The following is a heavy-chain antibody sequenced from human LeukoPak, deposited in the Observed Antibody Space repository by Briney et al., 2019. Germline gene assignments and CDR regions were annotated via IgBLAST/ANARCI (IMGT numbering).Heavy chain of an antibody. D-gene: IGHD2/OR15-2a*01. J-gene: IGHJ4*02. Sequence: GGSLRLSCAASGNYWMHWVRQVPGKGLVWVSHINSDGSWTSYADSVKGRFTISKDNAKNTVYLQMNSLRAEDTAVYYCVSFYETYWGRGTLDTVSS. CDR2: INSDGSWT. V-gene: IGHV3-74*01. CDR3: VSFYETY. CDR1: GNYW.